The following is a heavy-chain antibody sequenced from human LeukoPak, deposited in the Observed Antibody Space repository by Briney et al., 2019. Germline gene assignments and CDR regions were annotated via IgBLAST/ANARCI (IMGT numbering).Heavy chain of an antibody. CDR1: GGSFSGYY. V-gene: IGHV4-34*01. D-gene: IGHD2-15*01. CDR3: ARDIGSSTPRGDF. J-gene: IGHJ4*02. CDR2: INHSGST. Sequence: PSETLSLTCAVYGGSFSGYYWSWIRQPPGKGLEWIGEINHSGSTNYNPSLKSRVTISVDTSKNQFSLKLSSVTAADTAVYYCARDIGSSTPRGDFWGQGTLVTVSS.